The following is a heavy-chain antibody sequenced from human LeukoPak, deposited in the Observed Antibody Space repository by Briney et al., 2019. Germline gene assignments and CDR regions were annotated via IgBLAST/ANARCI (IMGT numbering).Heavy chain of an antibody. D-gene: IGHD3-22*01. CDR3: ARPYDSSGYYDAFDI. Sequence: SETLSPTCAVYGGSFSGYYWSWIRQPPGKGLEWIGEINHSGSTNYNPSLKSRVTISVDTSKNQFSLMLSSVTAADTAVYYCARPYDSSGYYDAFDIWGQGTMVTVSS. J-gene: IGHJ3*02. CDR2: INHSGST. CDR1: GGSFSGYY. V-gene: IGHV4-34*01.